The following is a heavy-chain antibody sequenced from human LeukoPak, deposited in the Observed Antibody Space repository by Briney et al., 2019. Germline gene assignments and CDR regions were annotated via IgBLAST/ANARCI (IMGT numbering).Heavy chain of an antibody. V-gene: IGHV4-59*12. D-gene: IGHD6-6*01. Sequence: SETLSLTCTVSGGSISSYYWSWIRQPPGKGLEWIGFIFYSGTTNYNPSLKSRVTISVDTSKNQFSLKLSSVTAADTAVYYCARGRAGRRYPWYFDLWGRGTLVTVSS. CDR1: GGSISSYY. J-gene: IGHJ2*01. CDR3: ARGRAGRRYPWYFDL. CDR2: IFYSGTT.